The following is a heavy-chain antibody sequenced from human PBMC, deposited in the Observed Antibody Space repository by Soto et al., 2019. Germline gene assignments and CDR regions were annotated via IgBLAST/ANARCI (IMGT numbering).Heavy chain of an antibody. D-gene: IGHD3-3*01. CDR1: GGSFSGYY. CDR3: ARGGFLYYYHYMDV. Sequence: PSETLSLTCAVYGGSFSGYYWSWIRQPPGKGLEWIGEINHSGSTNYNPSLKSRVTISVDTSKNQFSLKLSSVTAADTAVYYCARGGFLYYYHYMDVWGKGTTVTVSS. CDR2: INHSGST. V-gene: IGHV4-34*01. J-gene: IGHJ6*03.